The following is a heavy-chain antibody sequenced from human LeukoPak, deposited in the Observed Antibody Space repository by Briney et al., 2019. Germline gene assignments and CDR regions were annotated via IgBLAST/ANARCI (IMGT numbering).Heavy chain of an antibody. CDR3: AKGIVNWGKNYFDY. Sequence: PGRSLRLSCAASGFTFSSYGMHWVRQAPGKGLEWVAVIWYDGSNKYYADSVKGRFTISRDNSKNTLYLQMNSLRAEDTAVYYCAKGIVNWGKNYFDYWGQGTLVTVSS. V-gene: IGHV3-33*06. D-gene: IGHD7-27*01. CDR2: IWYDGSNK. CDR1: GFTFSSYG. J-gene: IGHJ4*02.